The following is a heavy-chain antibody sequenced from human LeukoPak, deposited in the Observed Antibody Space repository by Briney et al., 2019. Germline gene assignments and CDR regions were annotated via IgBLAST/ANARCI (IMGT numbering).Heavy chain of an antibody. CDR1: GGTFSSYA. CDR3: ARTGGSVVPAAMGPFDP. J-gene: IGHJ5*02. CDR2: IIPILGIA. V-gene: IGHV1-69*04. D-gene: IGHD2-2*01. Sequence: ASVKVSCKASGGTFSSYAISWVRQAPGQGLVWMGRIIPILGIANYAQKFQGRVTITADKSTSTAYMELSSLRSEDTAVYYCARTGGSVVPAAMGPFDPWGQGTLVTVSS.